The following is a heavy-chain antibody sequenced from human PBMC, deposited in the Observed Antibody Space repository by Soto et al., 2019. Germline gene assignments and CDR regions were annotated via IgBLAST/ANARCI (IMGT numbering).Heavy chain of an antibody. Sequence: GGSLRLSCAASGFTFSSYWMSWVRQAPGKGLEWVANIKQDGSEKYYVDSVKGRFTISRDNAKNSLYLQMNSLRAEDTAVYYCARVLTQRITIFGVVISPKAEVGNWFDPWGQGTLVTVSS. V-gene: IGHV3-7*01. J-gene: IGHJ5*02. CDR2: IKQDGSEK. CDR1: GFTFSSYW. D-gene: IGHD3-3*01. CDR3: ARVLTQRITIFGVVISPKAEVGNWFDP.